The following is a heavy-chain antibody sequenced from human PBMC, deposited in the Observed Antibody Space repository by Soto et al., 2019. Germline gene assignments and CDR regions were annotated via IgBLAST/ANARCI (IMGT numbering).Heavy chain of an antibody. J-gene: IGHJ6*02. V-gene: IGHV1-2*04. CDR3: ARGWLVLLWFGELRSAYYYYGMDV. CDR2: INPNSGGT. D-gene: IGHD3-10*01. CDR1: GYTFTGYY. Sequence: GASVKVSCKASGYTFTGYYMHWVRQAPGQGLEWMGWINPNSGGTNYAQKIQGWVTMTRDTSISTAYMEQSRLRSDDTAVYYCARGWLVLLWFGELRSAYYYYGMDVWGQGTTVTVSS.